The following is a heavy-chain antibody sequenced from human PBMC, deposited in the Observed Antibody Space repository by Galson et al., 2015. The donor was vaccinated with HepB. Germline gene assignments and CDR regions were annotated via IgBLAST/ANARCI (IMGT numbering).Heavy chain of an antibody. J-gene: IGHJ3*02. V-gene: IGHV3-33*01. CDR1: GFTFSSYG. CDR2: IWYDGSNK. Sequence: SLRLSCAASGFTFSSYGMHWVRQAPGKGLEWVAVIWYDGSNKYYADSVKGRFTISRDNSKNTLYLQMNSLRAEDTAVYYCARVREWELLGAFDIWGQGTMVTVSS. D-gene: IGHD1-26*01. CDR3: ARVREWELLGAFDI.